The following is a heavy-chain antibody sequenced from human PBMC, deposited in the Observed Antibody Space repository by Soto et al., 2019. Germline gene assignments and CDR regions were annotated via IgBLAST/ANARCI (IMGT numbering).Heavy chain of an antibody. D-gene: IGHD1-20*01. CDR2: IERDDDDK. J-gene: IGHJ6*02. V-gene: IGHV2-70*13. CDR1: GFPLTSPGMC. CDR3: ARSIRGPRRFNGMDV. Sequence: SGPTLVNPTETLTLTCTFSGFPLTSPGMCVSWIRQSPGKALEWLALIERDDDDKYYSTSLKTRLTISKDTRKNQVVLTMANMEPADTATYYCARSIRGPRRFNGMDVWGQGTTVTV.